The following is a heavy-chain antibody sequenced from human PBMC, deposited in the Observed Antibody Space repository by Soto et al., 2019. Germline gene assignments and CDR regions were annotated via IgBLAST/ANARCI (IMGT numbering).Heavy chain of an antibody. J-gene: IGHJ6*02. Sequence: EVQLLESGGGFVQPGWSLRLSCAASGFTFSSYAMSWVRQAPGKGLEWVSVISGSGGSTDYADSVKGRFTMYRDNSMNTLYLQMHSLRAEDTAVYYCATVVPAALFYYGMDVWGQGTTVTVSS. CDR1: GFTFSSYA. D-gene: IGHD2-2*01. CDR2: ISGSGGST. V-gene: IGHV3-23*01. CDR3: ATVVPAALFYYGMDV.